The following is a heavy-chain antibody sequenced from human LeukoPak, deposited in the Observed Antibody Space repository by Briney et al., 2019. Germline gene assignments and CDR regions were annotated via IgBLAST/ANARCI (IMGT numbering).Heavy chain of an antibody. CDR3: ARYYDGSCAFDI. Sequence: PSETLSLTCTVSGGSISGYYWSWIRQPPGKGLEWIGYIYYSGSTNYNPSLKSRVTISVDTSKNQFSLKLSSVTAADTAVYYCARYYDGSCAFDIWGQGTMVTVSS. CDR2: IYYSGST. V-gene: IGHV4-59*08. CDR1: GGSISGYY. D-gene: IGHD3-22*01. J-gene: IGHJ3*02.